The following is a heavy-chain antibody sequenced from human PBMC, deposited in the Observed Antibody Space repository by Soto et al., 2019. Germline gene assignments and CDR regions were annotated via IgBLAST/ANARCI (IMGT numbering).Heavy chain of an antibody. CDR3: AKDRRSMVRGVIMPLDY. Sequence: QVQLVESGGGVVQPGRSLRLSCAATGFTFSSYGMHWVRQAPGKGLEWVAVISYDGSNKYYADSVNGRLTISRDNFKNTLYLQMNSLRSEDTAVYYCAKDRRSMVRGVIMPLDYWGEGTLVTVSS. J-gene: IGHJ4*02. CDR2: ISYDGSNK. CDR1: GFTFSSYG. V-gene: IGHV3-30*18. D-gene: IGHD3-10*01.